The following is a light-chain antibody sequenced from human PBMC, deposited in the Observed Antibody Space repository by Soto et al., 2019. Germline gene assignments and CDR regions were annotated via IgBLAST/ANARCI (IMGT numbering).Light chain of an antibody. CDR1: QSVSSSY. Sequence: EIVLTQSPGTLSLSPGERATLSCRASQSVSSSYLAWYQKKPGQAPRLLIYGASSRATVIPDRFSGSGSGTDFTLTISRLEPEDFAVYYCQKYGSSTKYTFGQGTKLEIK. CDR3: QKYGSSTKYT. CDR2: GAS. V-gene: IGKV3-20*01. J-gene: IGKJ2*01.